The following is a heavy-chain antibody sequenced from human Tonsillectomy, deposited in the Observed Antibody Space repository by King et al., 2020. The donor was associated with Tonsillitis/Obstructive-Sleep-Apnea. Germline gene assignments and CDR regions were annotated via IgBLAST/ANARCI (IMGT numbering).Heavy chain of an antibody. Sequence: QLQESGPGLVKLSQTLSLTCTVSGGSISGGAHFWSWIRQHPGKGLEWIGYIHNSGSTHENPSLKSRVSLSVDTSKNQLSLKMRSMTAADTAVYYCARGTNYDFLCGRNWFDPWGPGTLVTVSS. D-gene: IGHD3-3*01. CDR3: ARGTNYDFLCGRNWFDP. CDR2: IHNSGST. J-gene: IGHJ5*02. V-gene: IGHV4-31*03. CDR1: GGSISGGAHF.